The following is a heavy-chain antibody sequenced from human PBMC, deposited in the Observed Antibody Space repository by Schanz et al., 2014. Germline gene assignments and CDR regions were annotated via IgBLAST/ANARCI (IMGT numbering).Heavy chain of an antibody. J-gene: IGHJ5*02. Sequence: VQLLESGGGLVQPGRSLRLSCAVSGFTFGGYALHWVRQAPGKGLEWVAVISYDGSTKYYADSVKGRFTISRDNSKNTLYLQINSLRAEDTAVYYCASGGYCTNGVCNGGRNWFDPWGQGTLVTVSS. CDR3: ASGGYCTNGVCNGGRNWFDP. D-gene: IGHD2-8*01. V-gene: IGHV3-30-3*01. CDR1: GFTFGGYA. CDR2: ISYDGSTK.